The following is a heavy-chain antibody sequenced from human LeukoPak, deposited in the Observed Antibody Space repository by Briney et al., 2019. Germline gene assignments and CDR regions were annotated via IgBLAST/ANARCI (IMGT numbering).Heavy chain of an antibody. V-gene: IGHV4-38-2*02. J-gene: IGHJ4*02. D-gene: IGHD1-14*01. CDR1: GYSISRGYH. CDR3: ARVNFNPDY. CDR2: VHYSGST. Sequence: SETLSLTCTVSGYSISRGYHWGWVRQPPGKGLEWIASVHYSGSTYYNPSLKSRLTISADTSKNQFSLKLDSVTAADTAVCYCARVNFNPDYWGQGTLVTVSS.